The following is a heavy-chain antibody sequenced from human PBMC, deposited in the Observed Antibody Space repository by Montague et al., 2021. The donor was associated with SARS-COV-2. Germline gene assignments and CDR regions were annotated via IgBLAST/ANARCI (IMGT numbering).Heavy chain of an antibody. CDR3: ARLLRSCSNGVCRTYYYAMDV. CDR2: IYYSGST. Sequence: SETLSLTCTVSGGSISGYYWSWIRQSPGKGLEWIGYIYYSGSTKXNPFLESRVTVSVDKSTNQVYLKLSSVTPADTAVYYCARLLRSCSNGVCRTYYYAMDVWGQGTTVTVSS. V-gene: IGHV4-59*01. J-gene: IGHJ6*02. CDR1: GGSISGYY. D-gene: IGHD2-8*01.